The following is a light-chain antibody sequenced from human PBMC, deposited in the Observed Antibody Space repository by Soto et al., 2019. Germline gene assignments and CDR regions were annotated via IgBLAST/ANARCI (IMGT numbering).Light chain of an antibody. Sequence: QAVLTQPPSVSAAPGQKVTISCSGSSSNIKNNYVSWYQQLPGTAPKLLIYDSDRRPSEIPDRFSGSKSGTSATLGITGLQTGDEADYYCGAWDSSLNVVLFGGGTKLTVL. J-gene: IGLJ2*01. CDR1: SSNIKNNY. CDR2: DSD. CDR3: GAWDSSLNVVL. V-gene: IGLV1-51*01.